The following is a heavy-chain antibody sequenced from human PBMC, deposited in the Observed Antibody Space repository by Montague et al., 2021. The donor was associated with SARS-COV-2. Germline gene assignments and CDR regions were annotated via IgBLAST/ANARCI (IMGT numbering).Heavy chain of an antibody. D-gene: IGHD3-22*01. CDR2: IYWDDDK. Sequence: PALVKPTQTLTLTCTFSGFSLSTSGVGVGWIRQPPGKALEWLALIYWDDDKSYSPSLKTRLTITKDTSTNQVVLTMTNMDPVDTGTYYCAHRLARHYDINAHLWGPIDNWGQGTLLTISS. CDR1: GFSLSTSGVG. J-gene: IGHJ4*02. V-gene: IGHV2-5*02. CDR3: AHRLARHYDINAHLWGPIDN.